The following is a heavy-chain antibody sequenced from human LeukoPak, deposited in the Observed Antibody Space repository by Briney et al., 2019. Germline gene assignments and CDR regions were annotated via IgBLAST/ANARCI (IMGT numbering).Heavy chain of an antibody. CDR2: ISYDGSNK. J-gene: IGHJ4*02. D-gene: IGHD4-11*01. Sequence: HAGGSLRLSCAASGFTFSSYAMPWVRQAPGKGLEWVAVISYDGSNKYYADSVKGRFTISRDNSKNTLYLQMNSLRAEDTAVYYCARGPEDDSNYSNFDYWGQGTLVTVSS. CDR3: ARGPEDDSNYSNFDY. V-gene: IGHV3-30-3*01. CDR1: GFTFSSYA.